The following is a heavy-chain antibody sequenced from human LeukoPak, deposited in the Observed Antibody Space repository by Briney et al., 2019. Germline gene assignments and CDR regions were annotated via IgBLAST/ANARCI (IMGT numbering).Heavy chain of an antibody. CDR3: ARGSSSSWYYYYGMDV. D-gene: IGHD6-13*01. CDR1: GYTFTGYY. V-gene: IGHV1-2*02. J-gene: IGHJ6*02. Sequence: ASVKVSCKASGYTFTGYYLHWVRQAPGQGLEWMGWINSNSGGTNYAQKFQGRVTMTRDTPISTAYMELSSLRSDDTAVYYCARGSSSSWYYYYGMDVWGQGTTVTVSS. CDR2: INSNSGGT.